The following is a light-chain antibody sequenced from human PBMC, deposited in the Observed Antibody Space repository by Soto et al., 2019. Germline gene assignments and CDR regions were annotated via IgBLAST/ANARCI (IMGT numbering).Light chain of an antibody. CDR1: QSVSSKY. V-gene: IGKV3-20*01. CDR2: GTS. Sequence: EIVLTQSPGVLSLSPGERATLSCRASQSVSSKYLAWYQQKPGQAPRVLIYGTSIRASGVPERFSGGGSGTDFNLTINRLEPEDFEVYYCQQYGRSLFPFGPGT. CDR3: QQYGRSLFP. J-gene: IGKJ3*01.